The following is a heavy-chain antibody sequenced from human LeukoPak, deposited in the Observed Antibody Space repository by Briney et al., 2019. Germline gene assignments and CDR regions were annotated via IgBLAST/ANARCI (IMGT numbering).Heavy chain of an antibody. V-gene: IGHV1-18*01. CDR3: ARDGGRYYFAFDI. Sequence: ASVKVSCKASGYTFTNYGISWVRQAPGQGLEWMGWISAYNGNTNYAQKLQGRVSMTTDTSTTTAYVELRSLRSDDTAVYYCARDGGRYYFAFDIWGQGTMVTVSS. D-gene: IGHD1-26*01. CDR1: GYTFTNYG. CDR2: ISAYNGNT. J-gene: IGHJ3*02.